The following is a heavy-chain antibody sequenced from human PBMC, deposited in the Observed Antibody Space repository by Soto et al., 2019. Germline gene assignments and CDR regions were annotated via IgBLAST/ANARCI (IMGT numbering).Heavy chain of an antibody. Sequence: ASVKVSCKASGYTFTSYGISWVRQAPGQGLEWMGWISAYNGNTNYAQKLQGRVTMTTDTSTSTAYMELRSLRSDDTAVYYCAXENAAAGPLPYFDYWGQGTLVTVSS. V-gene: IGHV1-18*01. J-gene: IGHJ4*02. CDR3: AXENAAAGPLPYFDY. D-gene: IGHD6-13*01. CDR2: ISAYNGNT. CDR1: GYTFTSYG.